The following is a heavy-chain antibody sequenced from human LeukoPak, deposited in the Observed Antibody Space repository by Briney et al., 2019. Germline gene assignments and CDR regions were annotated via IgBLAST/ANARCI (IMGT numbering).Heavy chain of an antibody. CDR3: ARAETCGGDCPDAFDI. V-gene: IGHV4-4*07. CDR1: GGSISSYY. D-gene: IGHD2-21*02. CDR2: IYTSGST. Sequence: SETLSLTCTVSGGSISSYYWSWIRQPAGKGLEWIGRIYTSGSTNYNPSLKSRVTMSVDTSKNQLSLKLSSVTAADTAVYYCARAETCGGDCPDAFDIWGQGTMVTVSS. J-gene: IGHJ3*02.